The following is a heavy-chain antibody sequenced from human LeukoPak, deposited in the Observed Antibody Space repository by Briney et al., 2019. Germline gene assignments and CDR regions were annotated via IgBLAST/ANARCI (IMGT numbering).Heavy chain of an antibody. Sequence: GGSLRLSCAASGFTFSSYTMHWVRQAPGKGLEWVAVISYDGSNKYYADSVKGRFTIFRDNSRNTLYLQMNSLRADDTAVYYCAIDCDYTSYFNSFDIWGQGTLVTVSS. V-gene: IGHV3-30-3*01. CDR1: GFTFSSYT. J-gene: IGHJ3*02. CDR2: ISYDGSNK. D-gene: IGHD4-11*01. CDR3: AIDCDYTSYFNSFDI.